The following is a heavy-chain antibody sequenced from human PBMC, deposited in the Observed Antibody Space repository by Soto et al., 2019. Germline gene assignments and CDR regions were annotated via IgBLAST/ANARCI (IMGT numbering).Heavy chain of an antibody. CDR1: GFTFSDYY. J-gene: IGHJ3*02. CDR2: ISSSSSYT. V-gene: IGHV3-11*06. D-gene: IGHD1-26*01. CDR3: ATSVGGAVSPSDAFDI. Sequence: GGSLRLSCAASGFTFSDYYMSWIRQAPGKGLEWVSYISSSSSYTNYADSVKGRFTISRDNAKNSLYLQMNSLRAEDTAVYYCATSVGGAVSPSDAFDIWGQGTVVTVSS.